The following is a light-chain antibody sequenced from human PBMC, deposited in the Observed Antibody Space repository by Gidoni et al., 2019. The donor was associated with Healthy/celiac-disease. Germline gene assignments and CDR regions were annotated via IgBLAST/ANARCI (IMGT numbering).Light chain of an antibody. CDR1: QSVSSN. CDR3: QQYNNWLWT. CDR2: GAS. Sequence: EIVRTQSPATLSVSPGERATLSRRASQSVSSNLAWYQQKPGQAPRLLIYGASSRATGIPDRFSGSGSGTDFTLTISSLQSEDFAVYYCQQYNNWLWTFGQGTKVEIK. V-gene: IGKV3D-15*01. J-gene: IGKJ1*01.